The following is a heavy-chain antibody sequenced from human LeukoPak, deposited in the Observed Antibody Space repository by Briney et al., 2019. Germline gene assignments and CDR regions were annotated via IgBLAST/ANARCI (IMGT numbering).Heavy chain of an antibody. CDR2: INPNSGGT. V-gene: IGHV1-2*02. CDR1: GYTFTGYY. D-gene: IGHD3-22*01. J-gene: IGHJ4*02. CDR3: ARDRRKNYYDSSGYDY. Sequence: ASVKVSCKASGYTFTGYYMHWVRQAPGQGLDWMGWINPNSGGTNYAQKFQGRVTMTRDTSISTAYMELSRLRSDDTAVYYCARDRRKNYYDSSGYDYWGQGTLVTVSS.